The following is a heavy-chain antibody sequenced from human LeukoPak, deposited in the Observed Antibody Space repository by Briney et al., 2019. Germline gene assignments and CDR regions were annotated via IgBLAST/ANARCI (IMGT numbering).Heavy chain of an antibody. D-gene: IGHD3-10*01. V-gene: IGHV4-34*01. Sequence: SETLSLTCTVSGGSISSYYWSWIRQPPGKGLEWIGEINHSGSTNYNPSLKSRVTISVDTSKNQFSLKLSSVTAADTAVYYCATVPGSAGYYGMDVWGQGTTVTVSS. CDR3: ATVPGSAGYYGMDV. CDR2: INHSGST. J-gene: IGHJ6*02. CDR1: GGSISSYY.